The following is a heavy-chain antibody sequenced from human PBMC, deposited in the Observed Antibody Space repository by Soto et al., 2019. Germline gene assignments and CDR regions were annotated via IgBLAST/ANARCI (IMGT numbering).Heavy chain of an antibody. Sequence: GGSLRLSCAASGFTFSSYGMHWVRQAPGKGLEWVAVISYDGSNKYYADSVKGRFTISRDNSKNTLYLQMNSLRAEDTAVYYCAKERGLYFDYWGQGTLVTVSS. V-gene: IGHV3-30*18. D-gene: IGHD3-10*01. CDR3: AKERGLYFDY. J-gene: IGHJ4*02. CDR1: GFTFSSYG. CDR2: ISYDGSNK.